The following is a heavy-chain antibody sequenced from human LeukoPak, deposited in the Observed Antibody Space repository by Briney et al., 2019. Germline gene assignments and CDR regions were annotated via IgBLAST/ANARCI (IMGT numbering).Heavy chain of an antibody. CDR2: IYYSGST. Sequence: TSETLSLTCTVSGGSISSSSYYWGWIRQPPGKGLEWIGSIYYSGSTYYNPSLKSRVTISVDTSKNQFSLKLSSVTAADTAVYYCARGTPDCGDYDFDYWGQGTLVTVSS. CDR1: GGSISSSSYY. J-gene: IGHJ4*02. CDR3: ARGTPDCGDYDFDY. D-gene: IGHD4-17*01. V-gene: IGHV4-39*07.